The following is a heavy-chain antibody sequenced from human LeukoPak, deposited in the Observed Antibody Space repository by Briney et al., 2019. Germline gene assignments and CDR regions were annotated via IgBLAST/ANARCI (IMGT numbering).Heavy chain of an antibody. CDR3: ARGSKMLGYNWFDP. CDR1: GGSFSGYY. Sequence: SEILSLTXAVYGGSFSGYYWNWIRQPPGKGLEWIGEINHSGSTNYIPSLKSRVTISVDTSKNQFSLKLSSVTAADTAVYYCARGSKMLGYNWFDPWGQGTLVTVSS. D-gene: IGHD1-26*01. J-gene: IGHJ5*02. V-gene: IGHV4-34*01. CDR2: INHSGST.